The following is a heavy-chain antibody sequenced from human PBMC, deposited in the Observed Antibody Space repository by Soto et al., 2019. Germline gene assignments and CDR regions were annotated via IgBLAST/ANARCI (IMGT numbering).Heavy chain of an antibody. D-gene: IGHD6-6*01. Sequence: GASVKVSCKASGGTFSSYAISWVRQAPGQGLEWMGGIIPIFGTANYAQKFQGRVTITADKSTSTAYMELSSLRSEDTAVYYCGGREGSSSYYYYYYGMDVWGQGTTVTVS. V-gene: IGHV1-69*06. CDR3: GGREGSSSYYYYYYGMDV. J-gene: IGHJ6*02. CDR1: GGTFSSYA. CDR2: IIPIFGTA.